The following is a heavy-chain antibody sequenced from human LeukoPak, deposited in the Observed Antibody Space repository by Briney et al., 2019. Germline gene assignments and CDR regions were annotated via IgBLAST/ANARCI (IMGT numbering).Heavy chain of an antibody. D-gene: IGHD4-17*01. V-gene: IGHV3-23*01. CDR3: AKGVRPSYGAQGGSSAFDI. CDR1: GFTFSSYA. CDR2: ISGSGGNT. Sequence: QAGGSLRLSCAASGFTFSSYAMNWVRQTPGEGLEWVSGISGSGGNTYYTDSVTGRFTIPRDNSKNTLYMQMNSLRAEDTAVYYCAKGVRPSYGAQGGSSAFDIWGQGTMVTVSS. J-gene: IGHJ3*02.